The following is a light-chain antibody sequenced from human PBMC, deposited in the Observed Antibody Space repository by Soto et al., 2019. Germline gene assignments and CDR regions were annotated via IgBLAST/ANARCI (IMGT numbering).Light chain of an antibody. CDR3: QQYNSYSGT. CDR1: QSISSW. J-gene: IGKJ1*01. V-gene: IGKV1-5*01. Sequence: DIQMTQSPCTLSASVGDRVTITCRAGQSISSWLAWYQQKPGKAPKLLIYDASSLESGVPSRFSGSGSGTEFTLTISSLQPDDFATYYCQQYNSYSGTFGQGTKVDIK. CDR2: DAS.